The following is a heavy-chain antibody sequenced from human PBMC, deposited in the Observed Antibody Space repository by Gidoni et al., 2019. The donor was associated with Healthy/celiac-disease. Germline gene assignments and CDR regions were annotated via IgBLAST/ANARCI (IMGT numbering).Heavy chain of an antibody. CDR1: GYTFTSYY. D-gene: IGHD2-2*01. CDR2: INPSGGST. CDR3: ARDQDIVVAPAAKDGMDV. Sequence: QVQLVQSGAEVKKPGASVKVSCKASGYTFTSYYMHWVRQAPGQGLEWMGIINPSGGSTSYAQKFQGRVTMTRDTSTSTVYMELSSLRSEDTAVYYCARDQDIVVAPAAKDGMDVWGQGTTVTVSS. J-gene: IGHJ6*02. V-gene: IGHV1-46*01.